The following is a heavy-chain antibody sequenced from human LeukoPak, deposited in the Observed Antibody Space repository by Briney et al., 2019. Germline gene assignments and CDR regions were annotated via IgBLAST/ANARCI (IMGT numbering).Heavy chain of an antibody. CDR1: GFTFSSYA. CDR3: AREYCSGGSCFNYYYYYGMDV. V-gene: IGHV3-30-3*01. CDR2: ISYDGSNK. Sequence: GGSLRLSCAASGFTFSSYAMHWVRQAPGKGLEWVAVISYDGSNKYYADSVKGRFTISRDNSKSTLYLQMNSLRAEDTAVYYCAREYCSGGSCFNYYYYYGMDVWGQGTTVTVSS. D-gene: IGHD2-15*01. J-gene: IGHJ6*02.